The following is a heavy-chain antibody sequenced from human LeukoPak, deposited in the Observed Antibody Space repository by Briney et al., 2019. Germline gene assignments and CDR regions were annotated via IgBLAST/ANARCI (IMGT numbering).Heavy chain of an antibody. J-gene: IGHJ6*02. CDR2: ISGSGGST. CDR3: AKDRASGTTLRYYYGMDV. CDR1: GFTFSSYA. V-gene: IGHV3-23*01. D-gene: IGHD1-1*01. Sequence: GGSLRLSCAASGFTFSSYAMSWVRQAPGKGLEWVSAISGSGGSTYYADSVKGRFTTSRDNSKNTLYLQMNSLRAEDTAVYYCAKDRASGTTLRYYYGMDVWGQGTTVTVSS.